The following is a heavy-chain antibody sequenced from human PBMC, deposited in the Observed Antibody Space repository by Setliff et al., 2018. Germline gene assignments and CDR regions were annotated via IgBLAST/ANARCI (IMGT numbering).Heavy chain of an antibody. Sequence: SETLSLTCAVSGYSISSGYYWGWIRQPPGKGLEWIGSIYHSGSTYYNPSLKSRVTISVDTSKNQFSLKLSSVTAADTAVYYCARPYYYDSSGYYYDYWGQGTLVTVSS. CDR2: IYHSGST. CDR3: ARPYYYDSSGYYYDY. CDR1: GYSISSGYY. J-gene: IGHJ4*02. D-gene: IGHD3-22*01. V-gene: IGHV4-38-2*01.